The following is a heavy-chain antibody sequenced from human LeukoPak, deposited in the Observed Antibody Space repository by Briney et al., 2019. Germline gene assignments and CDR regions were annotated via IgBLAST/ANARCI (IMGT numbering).Heavy chain of an antibody. CDR2: VRPGDGRT. D-gene: IGHD4-17*01. CDR1: GYTFINHY. V-gene: IGHV1-46*01. CDR3: SRTVNSWFDP. J-gene: IGHJ5*02. Sequence: ASVKISCKPSGYTFINHYIHWVRQAPGQGLEWMGVVRPGDGRTSYAQNFQGRVSMTTDTSTSTAYMELRSLRSEDTALYYCSRTVNSWFDPWGQGTPVTVAS.